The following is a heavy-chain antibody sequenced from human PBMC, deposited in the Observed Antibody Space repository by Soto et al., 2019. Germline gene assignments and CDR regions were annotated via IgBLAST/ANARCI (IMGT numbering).Heavy chain of an antibody. D-gene: IGHD3-3*01. J-gene: IGHJ4*02. CDR1: GGSISSGGSY. CDR3: ARAPETPPIFGVVRPYFFDF. V-gene: IGHV4-31*03. CDR2: IFYSDSF. Sequence: QVQLQESGPGLVKSSQTLSLTCTVSGGSISSGGSYWSWIRQRPGKGLEWIGYIFYSDSFYYTPSLKGRVVILVDTSKNQFTLKLSSLTDVDTAVYYCARAPETPPIFGVVRPYFFDFWGQGTLVTVSS.